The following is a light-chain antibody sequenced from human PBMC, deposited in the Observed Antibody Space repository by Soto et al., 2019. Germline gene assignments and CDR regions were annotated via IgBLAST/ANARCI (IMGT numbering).Light chain of an antibody. J-gene: IGKJ3*01. CDR2: GAS. CDR3: QQYNNFFT. V-gene: IGKV3-15*01. Sequence: EIVMTQSPATLSVSPGERATLSCRASQSVSSNLAWYQQKPCQAPRLLIYGASTRATGIPARFSGSGSGTEFTLTISSLQSEDFAVYYCQQYNNFFTFGPGTKVDIK. CDR1: QSVSSN.